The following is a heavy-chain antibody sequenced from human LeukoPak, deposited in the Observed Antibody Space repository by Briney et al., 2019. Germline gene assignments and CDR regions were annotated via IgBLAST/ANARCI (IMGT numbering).Heavy chain of an antibody. D-gene: IGHD2-2*01. V-gene: IGHV3-21*01. CDR3: ARDRQTSCSSTTCSFDHFDY. J-gene: IGHJ4*02. CDR1: GFALSGYN. CDR2: ISVSSSYI. Sequence: GGSLRLSCAASGFALSGYNMNWGPHAPGKGLEWGSSISVSSSYIYYADSVRGRFTIARDNAKNSLYLQMNSLRAEDTAVYYCARDRQTSCSSTTCSFDHFDYWGQGALVTVSS.